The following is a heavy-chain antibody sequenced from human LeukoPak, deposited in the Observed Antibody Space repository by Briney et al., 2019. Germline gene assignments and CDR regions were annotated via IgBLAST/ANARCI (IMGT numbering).Heavy chain of an antibody. J-gene: IGHJ5*02. CDR3: ARDLGGSGGT. Sequence: GGSLRLSCAASGFTFSSYAMHWVRQAPGKGLEYVSAISSNGGSTYYANSVKGRFTISRDNSKNTLYLQMNSLRAEDTAVYYCARDLGGSGGTWGQGTLVTVSS. CDR2: ISSNGGST. D-gene: IGHD2-15*01. V-gene: IGHV3-64*01. CDR1: GFTFSSYA.